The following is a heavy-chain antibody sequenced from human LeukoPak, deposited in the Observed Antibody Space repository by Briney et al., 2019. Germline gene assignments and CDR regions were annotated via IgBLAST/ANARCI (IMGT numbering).Heavy chain of an antibody. J-gene: IGHJ5*02. CDR3: ARYSSVGDEVWFDP. CDR1: GGSFSGYY. V-gene: IGHV4-34*01. D-gene: IGHD6-19*01. Sequence: SETLSLTCAVYGGSFSGYYWSWIRQPPGKGLEWIGEINHSGSTNYNPSLKSRVTISVDTSKNQFSLKLSSVTAADTAVYYCARYSSVGDEVWFDPWGQGTLVTVSS. CDR2: INHSGST.